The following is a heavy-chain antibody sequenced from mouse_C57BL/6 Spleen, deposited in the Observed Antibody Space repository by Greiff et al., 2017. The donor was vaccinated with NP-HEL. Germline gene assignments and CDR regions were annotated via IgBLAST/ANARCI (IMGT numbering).Heavy chain of an antibody. CDR2: IDPSDSYT. J-gene: IGHJ4*01. V-gene: IGHV1-69*01. Sequence: VQLQQPGAELVMPGASVKLSCKASGYTFTSYWMHWVKQRPGQGLEWIGEIDPSDSYTNYNQKFKGKSTLTVDKSSSTAYMQLSSLTSEDSAVYYCARRDTGTNYAMDYWGQGTSVTVSS. CDR3: ARRDTGTNYAMDY. CDR1: GYTFTSYW. D-gene: IGHD4-1*01.